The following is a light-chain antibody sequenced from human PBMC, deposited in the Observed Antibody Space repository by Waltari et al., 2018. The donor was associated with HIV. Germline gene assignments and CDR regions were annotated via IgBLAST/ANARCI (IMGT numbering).Light chain of an antibody. CDR3: AAWDDRLNAVV. CDR2: RTS. CDR1: WSNIGSNH. Sequence: QSVLTQPPSTSGTPGQRVTISCTGSWSNIGSNHVYWYHQLPGTAPNALLYRTSQLSSVVPDRSPCSNSGPSASLAISGLRPEDEADYYCAAWDDRLNAVVFGGGTKLTV. J-gene: IGLJ2*01. V-gene: IGLV1-47*01.